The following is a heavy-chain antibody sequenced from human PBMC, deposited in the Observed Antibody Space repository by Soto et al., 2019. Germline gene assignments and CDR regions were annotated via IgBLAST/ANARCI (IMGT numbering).Heavy chain of an antibody. CDR1: GFTFSSYA. CDR2: ISGSGGSI. J-gene: IGHJ4*02. Sequence: EVQLLESGGGLVQPGGSLRLSCAASGFTFSSYAMSWVRQAPGKGLEWVSAISGSGGSIYYADSVKGRFTISRDNSKNSLYLQMISLRATATAVYYCAKVRGRCSSTSCYRLDYWGQGTLVTVSS. CDR3: AKVRGRCSSTSCYRLDY. V-gene: IGHV3-23*01. D-gene: IGHD2-2*01.